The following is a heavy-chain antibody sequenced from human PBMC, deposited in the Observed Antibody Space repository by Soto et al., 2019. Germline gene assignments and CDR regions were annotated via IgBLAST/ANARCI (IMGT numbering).Heavy chain of an antibody. V-gene: IGHV1-69*06. CDR2: IIPIVGTA. CDR3: ARASYSSSPLGYYYYYGMDV. J-gene: IGHJ6*02. CDR1: GGTFSSYA. D-gene: IGHD6-6*01. Sequence: GASVKVSCKASGGTFSSYAISWVRQAPGQGLEWMGGIIPIVGTANYAQKFQGRVTITADKSTSTAYMELSSLRSEDTAVYYCARASYSSSPLGYYYYYGMDVWGQGTTVTVSS.